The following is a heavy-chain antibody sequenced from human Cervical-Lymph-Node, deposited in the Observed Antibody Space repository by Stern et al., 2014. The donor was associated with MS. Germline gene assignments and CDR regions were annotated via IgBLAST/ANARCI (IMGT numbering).Heavy chain of an antibody. CDR2: IYTGNSDT. D-gene: IGHD1-14*01. CDR3: ARHGGPNWNHEAHNWFDP. J-gene: IGHJ5*02. V-gene: IGHV5-51*03. Sequence: EVQLVESGAEVKKPGESLKISCKRSKYNFNTHWIAWVRQMPGKGLEWLGNIYTGNSDTRYNPSLQGQVSISADKSITTAYLHFSSLKASDSAMYFCARHGGPNWNHEAHNWFDPWGQGTLVTVSS. CDR1: KYNFNTHW.